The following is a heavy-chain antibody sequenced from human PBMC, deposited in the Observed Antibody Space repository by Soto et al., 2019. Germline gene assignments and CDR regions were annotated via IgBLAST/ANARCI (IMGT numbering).Heavy chain of an antibody. J-gene: IGHJ4*02. D-gene: IGHD3-22*01. V-gene: IGHV1-8*01. CDR3: AKDYYDSRGYPYFDS. CDR1: GHTFTSYD. Sequence: ASVKVSCKASGHTFTSYDFNWVRQATGQGLEWMGWMNPNSDNTGYAQKFQGRVTMTRNTSISTAYMELSSLRSEDTAVYYCAKDYYDSRGYPYFDSWGQGTLVTVSS. CDR2: MNPNSDNT.